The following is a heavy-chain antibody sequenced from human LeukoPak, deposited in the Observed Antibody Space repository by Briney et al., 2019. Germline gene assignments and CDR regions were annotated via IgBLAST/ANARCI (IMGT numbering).Heavy chain of an antibody. CDR2: ICTSRST. J-gene: IGHJ4*02. Sequence: SETLSLTCTVSGGSLSSYCWSWIRQPAGKGLEWIGRICTSRSTNYSPSLKSRVTMSVDTSKNQLSLKLSSVTAADTAVYYCARWGSNMAREKGDHWGQGTLVTVSS. D-gene: IGHD3-10*01. CDR3: ARWGSNMAREKGDH. V-gene: IGHV4-4*07. CDR1: GGSLSSYC.